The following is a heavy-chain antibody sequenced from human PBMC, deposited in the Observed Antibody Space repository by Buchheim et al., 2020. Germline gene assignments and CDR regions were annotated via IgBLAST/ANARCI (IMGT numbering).Heavy chain of an antibody. CDR1: GVPFSSYA. CDR3: AKETVTAGAGYYGMDV. V-gene: IGHV3-23*01. CDR2: FSGSSGTT. D-gene: IGHD4-17*01. Sequence: EVQLLESGGGLIQPGGSLRLSCAASGVPFSSYAMSWVRQAPGKGLEWVSSFSGSSGTTYYADSVKGRFTISRDNSKNTLYLQMNSLRAGDTAVYYCAKETVTAGAGYYGMDVWGQGTT. J-gene: IGHJ6*01.